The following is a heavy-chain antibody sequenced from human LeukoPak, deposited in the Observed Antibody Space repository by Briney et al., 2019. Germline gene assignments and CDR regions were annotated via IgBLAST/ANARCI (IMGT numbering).Heavy chain of an antibody. CDR2: IYHSGST. J-gene: IGHJ4*02. D-gene: IGHD2-15*01. CDR3: ARDQDIVVV. Sequence: SETLSLTCTVSGGSISSSSYYWGWIRQPPGKGLEWIGEIYHSGSTNYNPSLKSRVTISVDKSKNQFSLKLSSVTAADTAVYYCARDQDIVVVWGQGTLVTVSS. CDR1: GGSISSSSYY. V-gene: IGHV4-39*07.